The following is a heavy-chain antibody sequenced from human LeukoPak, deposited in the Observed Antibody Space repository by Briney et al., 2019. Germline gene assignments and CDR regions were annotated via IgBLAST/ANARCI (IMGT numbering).Heavy chain of an antibody. J-gene: IGHJ6*04. V-gene: IGHV4-34*01. Sequence: SETLSLTCGVSGGSFSSHYWTWLRQPPGKGLEWIGEINPRGSTNYNPSLESRVTVSADTSRNQLSLSLTSVTAADSAVYFCARGLRQGSAWSWGPKEKSYQYMDVWGTRTTVIVSS. CDR2: INPRGST. CDR3: ARGLRQGSAWSWGPKEKSYQYMDV. CDR1: GGSFSSHY. D-gene: IGHD6-19*01.